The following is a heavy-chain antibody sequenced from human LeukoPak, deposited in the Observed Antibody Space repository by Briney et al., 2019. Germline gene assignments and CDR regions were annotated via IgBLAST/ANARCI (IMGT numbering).Heavy chain of an antibody. D-gene: IGHD3-22*01. CDR3: ARRGPYDSSGYYSSTTYNWFDP. J-gene: IGHJ5*02. CDR1: GGSISSYF. CDR2: INHRGST. V-gene: IGHV4-34*01. Sequence: PSETLSLTCTVSGGSISSYFWTWIRQPPGKGLEWIGEINHRGSTNYNPSLKSRVTISIDTSKNQFSLILSSVTAADTAVYYCARRGPYDSSGYYSSTTYNWFDPWGQGTLVTVSS.